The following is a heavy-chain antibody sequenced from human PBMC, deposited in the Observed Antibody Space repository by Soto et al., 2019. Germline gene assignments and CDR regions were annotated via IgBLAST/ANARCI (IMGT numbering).Heavy chain of an antibody. CDR3: AKDHGDCSSTSCYPDY. CDR1: GFTFSSYA. CDR2: ISGSGGST. J-gene: IGHJ4*02. V-gene: IGHV3-23*01. D-gene: IGHD2-2*01. Sequence: EVQLLESGGGLVQPGGSLRLSCAASGFTFSSYAMSWVRQAPGKGLEWVSAISGSGGSTYYADSVKGRFTISRDNSKNTLYLQMNSLRAEDTAVYYCAKDHGDCSSTSCYPDYWGQGTLVTVSS.